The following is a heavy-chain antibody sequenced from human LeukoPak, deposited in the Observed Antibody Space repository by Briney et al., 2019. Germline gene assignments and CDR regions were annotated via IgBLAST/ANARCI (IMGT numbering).Heavy chain of an antibody. Sequence: PPGGSLRLSCAASGFTFSSYGMHWVRQAPGKGLEWVAVIWYDGSNKNYADSVKGRITISRDNSKNTLYLQMNSLRAEDTAVYYCARGGGLTAVVYWGQGTTVTVSS. CDR2: IWYDGSNK. CDR1: GFTFSSYG. D-gene: IGHD3-16*01. V-gene: IGHV3-33*01. CDR3: ARGGGLTAVVY. J-gene: IGHJ6*02.